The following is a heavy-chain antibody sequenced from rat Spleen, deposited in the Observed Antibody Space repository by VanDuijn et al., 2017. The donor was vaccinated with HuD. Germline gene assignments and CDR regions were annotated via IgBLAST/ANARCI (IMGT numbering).Heavy chain of an antibody. Sequence: EVQLVESGGGLVQPGRSLKLSCVASGFTFNNYWMTWIRQAPGKGLEWVASITNTGGSTYYPDSVKGRFTISRDNAKSTLYLQMNSLRSEDTATHYCTRERLILWAQGGYFDYWGQGVMVTVSS. CDR1: GFTFNNYW. J-gene: IGHJ2*01. CDR2: ITNTGGST. D-gene: IGHD1-7*01. V-gene: IGHV5-31*01. CDR3: TRERLILWAQGGYFDY.